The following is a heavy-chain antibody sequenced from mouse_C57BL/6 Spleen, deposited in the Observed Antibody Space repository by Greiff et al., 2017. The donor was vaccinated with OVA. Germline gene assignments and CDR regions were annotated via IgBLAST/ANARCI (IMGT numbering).Heavy chain of an antibody. V-gene: IGHV1-80*01. CDR1: GYAFSSYW. CDR3: ARRGYDYLDY. Sequence: QVQLKESGAELVKPGASVKISCKASGYAFSSYWMNWVKQRPGKGLEWIGQIYPGDGDTNYNGKFKGKATLTADKSSSTAYMQLSSLTSEDSAVYFCARRGYDYLDYWGQGTTLTVSS. D-gene: IGHD2-3*01. CDR2: IYPGDGDT. J-gene: IGHJ2*01.